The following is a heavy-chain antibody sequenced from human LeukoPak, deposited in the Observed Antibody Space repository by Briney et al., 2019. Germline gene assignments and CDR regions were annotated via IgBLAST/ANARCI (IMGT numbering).Heavy chain of an antibody. J-gene: IGHJ4*02. CDR1: GGTISSYS. CDR2: IYYSGGT. V-gene: IGHV4-59*01. Sequence: SETLSLTCTVSGGTISSYSWSWIRQPPGKGLEWIGYIYYSGGTNYNPSLKSRVTISVDTSKNQFSLKLSSVTAADTAVYYCARGFSSSWFSTQVGGFDYWGQGTLVTVSS. D-gene: IGHD6-13*01. CDR3: ARGFSSSWFSTQVGGFDY.